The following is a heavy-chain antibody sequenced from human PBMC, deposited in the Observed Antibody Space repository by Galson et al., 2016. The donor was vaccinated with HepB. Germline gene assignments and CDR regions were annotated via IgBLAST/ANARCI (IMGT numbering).Heavy chain of an antibody. CDR3: ARDADIVKVPAAIRADY. V-gene: IGHV3-30*04. J-gene: IGHJ4*02. CDR2: ISYDGSNK. D-gene: IGHD2-2*02. Sequence: SLRLSCAASGLTFRSYAMHWVRQAPGKGLEWVAVISYDGSNKYYADSVKGRFTISRDNSKNTLYLQMNSLRAEDTAGYYCARDADIVKVPAAIRADYWGQGTLVTVSS. CDR1: GLTFRSYA.